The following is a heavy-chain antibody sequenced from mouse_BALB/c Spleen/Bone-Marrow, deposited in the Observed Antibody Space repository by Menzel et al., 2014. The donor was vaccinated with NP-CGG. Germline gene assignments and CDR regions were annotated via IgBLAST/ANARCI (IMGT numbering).Heavy chain of an antibody. CDR2: IWGVGTT. Sequence: QVQLQQSGPGLVSPSQSLSIPCTVSGFSLTDYGVSWIRQPPGKGLEWLGVIWGVGTTYYNSALKSRLSISKDNSKSQVFLKMNSLQTDDTAIYYCAKIYYDFDGFAHWGQGTLVTVSA. CDR1: GFSLTDYG. CDR3: AKIYYDFDGFAH. J-gene: IGHJ3*01. V-gene: IGHV2-6-5*01. D-gene: IGHD2-4*01.